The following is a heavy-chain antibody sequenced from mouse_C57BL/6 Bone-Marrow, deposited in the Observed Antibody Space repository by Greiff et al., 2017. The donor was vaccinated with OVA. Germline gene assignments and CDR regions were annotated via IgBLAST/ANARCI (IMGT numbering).Heavy chain of an antibody. CDR1: GYTFTSYW. CDR2: IDPTSGGT. J-gene: IGHJ2*01. Sequence: QVQLQQPGAELVKPGASVKLSCKASGYTFTSYWLHWVKQRPGRGLEWIGRIDPTSGGTKYNEKFKSKATLTVDKPSSTAYMQLSSLTSEDSSGYYCAREITTVVAWGYYCDYWGQGTTLTVSS. V-gene: IGHV1-72*01. CDR3: AREITTVVAWGYYCDY. D-gene: IGHD1-1*01.